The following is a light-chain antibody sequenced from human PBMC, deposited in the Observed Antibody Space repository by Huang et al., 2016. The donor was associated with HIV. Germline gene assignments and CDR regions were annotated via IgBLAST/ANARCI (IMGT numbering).Light chain of an antibody. Sequence: EIVLTQSPATLSLSPGERATLSCRASQSVSSYLAWYQQKPGQAPRLLIDDASNRATGSPARFSGSGSGTDFTLTISSLEPEDFAVYYCQQRSNWPPVTFGGGTKVEIK. J-gene: IGKJ4*01. V-gene: IGKV3-11*01. CDR3: QQRSNWPPVT. CDR1: QSVSSY. CDR2: DAS.